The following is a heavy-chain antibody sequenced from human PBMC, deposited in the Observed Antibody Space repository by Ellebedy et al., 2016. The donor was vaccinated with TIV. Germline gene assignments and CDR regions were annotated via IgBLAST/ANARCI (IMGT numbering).Heavy chain of an antibody. Sequence: MPGGSLRLSCTVSGGSISGYYWSWIRQPPGKGLEWIGYIYYRGSTNYNPSLKSRVTISVDTSKNQFSLRVTSVTAADTAVYYCANQGYSYLNWFDPWGQGTLVTVSS. CDR1: GGSISGYY. J-gene: IGHJ5*02. V-gene: IGHV4-59*08. CDR3: ANQGYSYLNWFDP. CDR2: IYYRGST. D-gene: IGHD5-18*01.